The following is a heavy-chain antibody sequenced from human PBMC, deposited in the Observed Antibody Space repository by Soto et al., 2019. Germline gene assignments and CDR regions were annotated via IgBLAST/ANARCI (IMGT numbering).Heavy chain of an antibody. D-gene: IGHD3-22*01. CDR2: INAGNGNT. V-gene: IGHV1-3*01. Sequence: QVQLVQSGAEVKKPGASVKVSCKASGYTFTSYAMHWVRQAPGQRLEWMGWINAGNGNTKYSQKFQGRVTITRDTSASTAYMELSSLRSEDTAVYYCFVRGYYDSSGYLHFDYWGQGTLVTVSS. CDR1: GYTFTSYA. CDR3: FVRGYYDSSGYLHFDY. J-gene: IGHJ4*02.